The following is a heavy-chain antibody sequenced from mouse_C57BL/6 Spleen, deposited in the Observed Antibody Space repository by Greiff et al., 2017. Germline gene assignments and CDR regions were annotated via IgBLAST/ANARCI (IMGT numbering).Heavy chain of an antibody. CDR1: GFNIKDYY. J-gene: IGHJ3*01. CDR3: MVTTRGFAY. Sequence: EVKLLESGAELVRPGASVKLSCTASGFNIKDYYMHWVKQRPEQGLEWIGRIDPEDGDTEYAPKFQGKATMTADTSSNTAYLQLSSLTSEDTAVYYAMVTTRGFAYWGQGTLVTVSA. CDR2: IDPEDGDT. V-gene: IGHV14-1*01. D-gene: IGHD2-2*01.